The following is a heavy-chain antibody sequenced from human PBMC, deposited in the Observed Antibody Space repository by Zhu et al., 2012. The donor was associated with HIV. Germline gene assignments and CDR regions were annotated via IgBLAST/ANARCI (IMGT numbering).Heavy chain of an antibody. J-gene: IGHJ3*02. Sequence: QVQLQESGPGLVKPSETLSLICTVSHYSVSSAYYWGWVRQPPGKGLEWIGNSFHTGSTDSNPSLKSRVSISVDTSKNQFSLKLSSVTPADTALYYCARSTVTTSGXFDIWGQGTIGHRLS. CDR1: HYSVSSAYY. CDR3: ARSTVTTSGXFDI. D-gene: IGHD4-17*01. V-gene: IGHV4-38-2*02. CDR2: SFHTGST.